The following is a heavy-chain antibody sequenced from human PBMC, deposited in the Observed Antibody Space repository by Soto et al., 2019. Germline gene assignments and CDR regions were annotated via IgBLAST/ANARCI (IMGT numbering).Heavy chain of an antibody. CDR1: GFTFSSYS. D-gene: IGHD6-19*01. CDR2: ISSSSSYI. Sequence: GGSLRLSCAASGFTFSSYSMNWVRQAPGKGLEWVSSISSSSSYIYYADSVKGRFTISRDNAKNSLYLQMNSLRAEDTAVYYCARDYGTVARDYYYGMDVWGQGTTVTVSS. J-gene: IGHJ6*02. CDR3: ARDYGTVARDYYYGMDV. V-gene: IGHV3-21*01.